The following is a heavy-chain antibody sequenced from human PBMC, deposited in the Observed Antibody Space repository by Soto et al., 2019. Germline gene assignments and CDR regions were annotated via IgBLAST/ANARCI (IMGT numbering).Heavy chain of an antibody. CDR2: IYYSGST. J-gene: IGHJ6*02. CDR3: AREWDSSSWYRYGMDV. Sequence: QVQLQESGPGLVKPSQTLSLTCTVSGGSISSGGYYWSWIRQHPGKGLEWIGYIYYSGSTYYNPSLKSRVTISVDTSKNQFSLKLSSVTAADTAVYYCAREWDSSSWYRYGMDVWGQGTMVTVSS. V-gene: IGHV4-31*03. D-gene: IGHD6-13*01. CDR1: GGSISSGGYY.